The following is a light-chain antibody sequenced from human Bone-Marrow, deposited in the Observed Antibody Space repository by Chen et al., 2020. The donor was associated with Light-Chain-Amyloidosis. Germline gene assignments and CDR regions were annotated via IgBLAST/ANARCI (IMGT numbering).Light chain of an antibody. CDR2: DDS. Sequence: SYVLTKPSSVSVAPGQTATIACVGHNIGSTSVHWYQQTPGQAPLLVVYDDSDRPSGIPERLSGSNSGNTATLTISRVEAGDEADYYWQVWDRSSDRPVFGGWTNLTAL. V-gene: IGLV3-21*02. CDR3: QVWDRSSDRPV. J-gene: IGLJ3*02. CDR1: NIGSTS.